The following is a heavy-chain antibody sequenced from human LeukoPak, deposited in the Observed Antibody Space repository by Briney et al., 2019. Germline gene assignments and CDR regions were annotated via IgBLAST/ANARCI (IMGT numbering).Heavy chain of an antibody. V-gene: IGHV3-43*02. CDR1: GFTFDDYA. CDR3: AKASYDFWSGYSLLDY. J-gene: IGHJ4*02. D-gene: IGHD3-3*01. Sequence: GGSLRLSCAASGFTFDDYATHWVRQAPGKGLEWVSLISGDGGSTYYADSVKGRFTISRDNSKNSLYLQMNSLRTEDTALYYCAKASYDFWSGYSLLDYWGQGTLVTVSS. CDR2: ISGDGGST.